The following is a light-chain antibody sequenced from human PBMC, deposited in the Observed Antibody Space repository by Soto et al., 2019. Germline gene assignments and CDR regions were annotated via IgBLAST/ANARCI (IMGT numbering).Light chain of an antibody. Sequence: EIVLTQFPDTLSLSPGERATLSCRASQSVGSNYLAWYQQKPGQAPRLLIYAASSRATGIPDRFSGSGSGTDFTLTISRLEPEDFAVYYCQQCGSSPNTFGQGTKLDIK. CDR3: QQCGSSPNT. J-gene: IGKJ2*01. CDR1: QSVGSNY. CDR2: AAS. V-gene: IGKV3-20*01.